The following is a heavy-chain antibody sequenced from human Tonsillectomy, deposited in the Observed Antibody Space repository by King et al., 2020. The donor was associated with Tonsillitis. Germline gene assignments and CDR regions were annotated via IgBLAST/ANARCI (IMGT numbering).Heavy chain of an antibody. CDR3: ARYAPPRGNWFDP. Sequence: QLVQSGAEVKKPGASVKVSCKSSGYTFTSYGISWVRQAPGQGLEWMGWISAYNGDTNYAQKFQGRVTMTTDTSTSTAYMELRSLRSDEPAVYYCARYAPPRGNWFDPWGQGTLVTVSS. J-gene: IGHJ5*02. CDR2: ISAYNGDT. D-gene: IGHD2-2*01. CDR1: GYTFTSYG. V-gene: IGHV1-18*04.